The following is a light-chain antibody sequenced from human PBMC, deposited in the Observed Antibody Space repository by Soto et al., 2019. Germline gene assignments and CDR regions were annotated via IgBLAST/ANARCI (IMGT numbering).Light chain of an antibody. CDR2: GAS. V-gene: IGKV3D-7*01. CDR1: QSVSSSF. Sequence: EIVLTQSPATLSLSPGERATLSCRASQSVSSSFLAWYQQKPGQAPRLLIYGASSRATGIPDRFSGSGSGTDFTLTISCLQSEDFATYYCQQYYSFPLTFGGGTKVDI. J-gene: IGKJ4*01. CDR3: QQYYSFPLT.